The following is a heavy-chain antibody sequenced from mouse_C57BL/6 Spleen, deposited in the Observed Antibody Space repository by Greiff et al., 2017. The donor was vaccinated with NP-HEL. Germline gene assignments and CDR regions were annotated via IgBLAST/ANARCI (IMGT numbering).Heavy chain of an antibody. D-gene: IGHD2-12*01. CDR2: INPSRGYP. Sequence: QVQLKQSGAELARPGASVKMSCQASGYTFTSYTMPWLKQRPGQGLAWIGYINPSRGYPKSNQNFKDKATLTADKSSSTAYMQLSSLTSEDSAVYDCARGGEVYDWYFDVWGTGTTVTVSS. CDR1: GYTFTSYT. CDR3: ARGGEVYDWYFDV. V-gene: IGHV1-4*01. J-gene: IGHJ1*03.